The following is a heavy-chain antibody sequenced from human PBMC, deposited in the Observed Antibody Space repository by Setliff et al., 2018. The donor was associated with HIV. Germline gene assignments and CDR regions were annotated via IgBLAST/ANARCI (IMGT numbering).Heavy chain of an antibody. V-gene: IGHV1-18*01. Sequence: ASVKVSCKASGYTFTSYGISWVRQAPGQGLEWMGWISAYNGNTNYAQKLQGRVTMTRDTSTATLYMDLSSLTSDDTAIYYCARESRGSGWFDPWGQGTLVTVSS. D-gene: IGHD3-16*01. CDR2: ISAYNGNT. CDR3: ARESRGSGWFDP. CDR1: GYTFTSYG. J-gene: IGHJ5*02.